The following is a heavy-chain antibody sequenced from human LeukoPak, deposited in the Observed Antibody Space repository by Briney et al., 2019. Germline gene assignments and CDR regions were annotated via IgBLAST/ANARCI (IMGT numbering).Heavy chain of an antibody. V-gene: IGHV1-46*01. J-gene: IGHJ4*02. CDR1: GYTFTSYG. CDR2: INPSGGST. CDR3: ARSPNRGYGNDY. Sequence: ASVKVSCKASGYTFTSYGISWVRQAPGQGLEWMGIINPSGGSTSYAQKFQGRVTMTRDTSTSTVYMELSSLRSEDTAVYYCARSPNRGYGNDYWGQGTLVTISS. D-gene: IGHD5-12*01.